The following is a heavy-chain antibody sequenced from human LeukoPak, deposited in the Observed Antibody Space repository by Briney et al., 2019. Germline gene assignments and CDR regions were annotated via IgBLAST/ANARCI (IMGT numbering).Heavy chain of an antibody. CDR3: ARDLSPGARHPTGLDY. CDR2: INPSGGST. Sequence: GASVKVSCKASGYTFTSYYMHWVRQAPGQGLEWMGIINPSGGSTSYAQKFQGRVTMTRDTSTSTVYMELSSLRSEDTAVYYCARDLSPGARHPTGLDYWGQGTLVTVSS. J-gene: IGHJ4*02. D-gene: IGHD6-6*01. V-gene: IGHV1-46*01. CDR1: GYTFTSYY.